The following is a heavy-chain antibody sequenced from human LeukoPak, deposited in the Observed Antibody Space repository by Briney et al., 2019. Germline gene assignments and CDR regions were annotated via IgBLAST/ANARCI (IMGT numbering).Heavy chain of an antibody. D-gene: IGHD4-17*01. CDR2: TSYDGSNK. CDR3: AKGKYGYGDSLFDY. V-gene: IGHV3-30-3*01. Sequence: GGSLRLSCAASGFTFSSSAMHWVRQAPGKGLDWVAVTSYDGSNKYHADSVKGRFTISRDNPKNTLYLQMNSLRAEDTAVYYCAKGKYGYGDSLFDYWGQGTLVTVSS. CDR1: GFTFSSSA. J-gene: IGHJ4*02.